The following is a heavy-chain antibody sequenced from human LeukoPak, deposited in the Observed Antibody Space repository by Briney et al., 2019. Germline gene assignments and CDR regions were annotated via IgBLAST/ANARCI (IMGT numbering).Heavy chain of an antibody. CDR1: GFTFSSYW. D-gene: IGHD4-17*01. CDR2: IKQDGSEK. J-gene: IGHJ5*02. V-gene: IGHV3-7*01. CDR3: ARDRAGDGDSPFDP. Sequence: GGSLRLSCAASGFTFSSYWMSWVRQAPGKGLEWVANIKQDGSEKYYVDSVKGRFTISRDNAKNSLCLQMNSLRAEDTAVYYCARDRAGDGDSPFDPWGQGTLVTVSS.